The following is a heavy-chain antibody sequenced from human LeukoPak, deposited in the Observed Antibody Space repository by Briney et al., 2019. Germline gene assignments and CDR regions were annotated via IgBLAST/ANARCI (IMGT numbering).Heavy chain of an antibody. CDR1: GDSVSSNY. D-gene: IGHD1-1*01. V-gene: IGHV4-59*08. CDR3: ARAKPNWNPPDY. J-gene: IGHJ4*02. Sequence: SETLSLTCTVSGDSVSSNYWSWIRQPPGKGLEWIGYIYNSGSTSYNPSIKGRVTISVDTSKNQFSLKLSSVTAADTAVYYCARAKPNWNPPDYWGQGTLVSVSS. CDR2: IYNSGST.